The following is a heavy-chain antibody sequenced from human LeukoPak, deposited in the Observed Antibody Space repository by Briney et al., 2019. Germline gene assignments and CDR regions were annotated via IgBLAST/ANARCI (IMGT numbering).Heavy chain of an antibody. CDR1: GGSISSYY. V-gene: IGHV4-4*07. D-gene: IGHD2-15*01. CDR2: IYTSGST. Sequence: SETLSLTCTVSGGSISSYYWSWIRQPAGEGLEWIGRIYTSGSTNYHPSLKSRVTMSVDTSKNQFSLKLSSVTAADTAVYYCASMALGYCSGGSCYPGLYYFDYWGQGTLVTVSS. J-gene: IGHJ4*02. CDR3: ASMALGYCSGGSCYPGLYYFDY.